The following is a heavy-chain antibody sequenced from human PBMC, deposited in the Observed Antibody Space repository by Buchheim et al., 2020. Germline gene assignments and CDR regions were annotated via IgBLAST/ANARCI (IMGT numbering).Heavy chain of an antibody. Sequence: QVQLVQSGAEVKKPGASVEISCKSSGYIFSNYYIHWVRQAPGQGPEWMGMINPSGGSTSYTQKFQGRVTMTRDTSTSTGYMELSSLRSEDTAVYYCARARYDSGYYYMEVWGKGT. CDR3: ARARYDSGYYYMEV. CDR1: GYIFSNYY. V-gene: IGHV1-46*01. D-gene: IGHD3-3*01. CDR2: INPSGGST. J-gene: IGHJ6*03.